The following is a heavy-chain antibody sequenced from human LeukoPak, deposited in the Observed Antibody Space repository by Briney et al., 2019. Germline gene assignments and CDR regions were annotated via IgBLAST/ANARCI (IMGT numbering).Heavy chain of an antibody. Sequence: PSQTLSLTCTVSGGSISSGGYYWSWIRQHPGKGLEWIGYIYYSGSTYYNPSLKSRVTISVDTSKNQFSLKLSSVTAADTAVYYCARSPFAGGYYPFDYWGQGTLVTASS. V-gene: IGHV4-31*03. CDR3: ARSPFAGGYYPFDY. CDR1: GGSISSGGYY. J-gene: IGHJ4*02. D-gene: IGHD3-3*01. CDR2: IYYSGST.